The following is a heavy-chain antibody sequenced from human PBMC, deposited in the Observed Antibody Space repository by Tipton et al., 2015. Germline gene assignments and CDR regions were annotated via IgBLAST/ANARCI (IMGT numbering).Heavy chain of an antibody. Sequence: SLRLSCAASGFTFSSYAMSWVRQAPGKGLEWVSTIGGSGASIYYGDSVKGRFTISRDNAKNSLYLQMNSLRDEDTAVYYCARDRYDIVPDYYYYGMDVWGQGTTVTVSS. CDR2: IGGSGASI. V-gene: IGHV3-23*01. D-gene: IGHD3-9*01. J-gene: IGHJ6*02. CDR1: GFTFSSYA. CDR3: ARDRYDIVPDYYYYGMDV.